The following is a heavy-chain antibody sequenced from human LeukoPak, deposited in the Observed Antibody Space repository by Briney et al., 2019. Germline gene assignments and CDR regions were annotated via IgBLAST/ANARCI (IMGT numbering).Heavy chain of an antibody. CDR1: GGSLSSGGYS. CDR3: ASMVRGVTLDP. CDR2: IYHSGST. J-gene: IGHJ5*02. D-gene: IGHD3-10*01. Sequence: PSQTLSLPCAVSGGSLSSGGYSWSWIRQPPGKGLEWSGYIYHSGSTYYNPSLKSRVTISVDRSTNQFSLKLSSVPAADTAVYYCASMVRGVTLDPWGQGTLVTVSS. V-gene: IGHV4-30-2*01.